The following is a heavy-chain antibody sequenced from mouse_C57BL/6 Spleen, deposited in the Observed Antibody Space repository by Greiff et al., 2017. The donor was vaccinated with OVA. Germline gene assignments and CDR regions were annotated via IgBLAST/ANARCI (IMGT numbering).Heavy chain of an antibody. J-gene: IGHJ2*01. Sequence: DVQLQESGPGLVKPSQSLSLTCSVTGYSITSGYYWNWTRQFPGNKLEWMGYISFDGSNNYNPSLKNRISITRDTSKNQFFLKLNSVTTEDTATYYCARASSGYDDYWGQGTTLTVSS. CDR3: ARASSGYDDY. CDR2: ISFDGSN. CDR1: GYSITSGYY. D-gene: IGHD3-2*02. V-gene: IGHV3-6*01.